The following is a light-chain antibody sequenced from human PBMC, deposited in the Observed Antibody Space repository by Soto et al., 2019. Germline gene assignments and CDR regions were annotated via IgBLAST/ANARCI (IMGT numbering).Light chain of an antibody. CDR3: QQRSNWPIT. V-gene: IGKV3D-20*02. CDR1: QSVSSSY. CDR2: DHS. Sequence: EIVLTQSPGTLSLSPGERATLSCRASQSVSSSYFAWYQQKPGQAPRLLLYDHSYRATGIPARFSGTGSGTDFTLTISSLEPEDFAVYYCQQRSNWPITFGQGTRLEIK. J-gene: IGKJ5*01.